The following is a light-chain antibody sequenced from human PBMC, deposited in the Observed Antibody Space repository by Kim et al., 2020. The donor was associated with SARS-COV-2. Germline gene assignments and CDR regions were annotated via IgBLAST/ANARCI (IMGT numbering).Light chain of an antibody. J-gene: IGLJ1*01. CDR3: CSYAGSYV. V-gene: IGLV2-11*01. CDR2: DVT. Sequence: SPRQSVTISCTGPSSDVGGYNYVSWYQQHPGKAPKLMIYDVTKRPSGVPDRFSGSKSGNTASLTISGLQAEDEADYYCCSYAGSYVFGTGTKVTVL. CDR1: SSDVGGYNY.